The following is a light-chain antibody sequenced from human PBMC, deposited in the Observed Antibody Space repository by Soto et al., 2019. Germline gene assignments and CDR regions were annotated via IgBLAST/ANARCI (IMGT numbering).Light chain of an antibody. CDR3: ATWDDSLSGLV. CDR2: RNN. V-gene: IGLV1-47*01. CDR1: GSNIGRNY. J-gene: IGLJ2*01. Sequence: QSVLTQPPSASATPGQRVTISCSGGGSNIGRNYVYWYQQLPGTAPKLLIYRNNERPSGVPDRFSGSKSGASASLAISGLRSEDEADYYCATWDDSLSGLVFGGGTKLTVL.